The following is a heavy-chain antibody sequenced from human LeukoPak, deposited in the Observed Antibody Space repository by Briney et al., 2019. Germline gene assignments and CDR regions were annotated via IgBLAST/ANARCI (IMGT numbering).Heavy chain of an antibody. V-gene: IGHV4-4*07. CDR3: AFLIEYCSSTSCYDPPYYYYYMDV. CDR1: GGSISSYY. J-gene: IGHJ6*03. CDR2: IYTSGST. D-gene: IGHD2-2*01. Sequence: SETLSLTCTVSGGSISSYYWSWIRQPAGKGLEWIGRIYTSGSTNYNPSLKSRVTMSVDTSKNQFSLKLSSVTAADTAVYYCAFLIEYCSSTSCYDPPYYYYYMDVWGKGTTVTVSS.